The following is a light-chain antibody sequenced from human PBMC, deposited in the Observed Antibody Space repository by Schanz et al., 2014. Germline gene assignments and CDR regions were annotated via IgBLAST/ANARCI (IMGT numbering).Light chain of an antibody. CDR1: QDISSW. V-gene: IGKV1-12*01. CDR3: QQTSSVHIS. CDR2: AAS. Sequence: DIQMTQSPSSVSASVGDRVTITCRASQDISSWLAWYQQKPGKAPKLLIYAASTLQSGVPSRFSGSGFGTEFTLTISSLQPEDFATYYCQQTSSVHISFGGGTKVEI. J-gene: IGKJ4*01.